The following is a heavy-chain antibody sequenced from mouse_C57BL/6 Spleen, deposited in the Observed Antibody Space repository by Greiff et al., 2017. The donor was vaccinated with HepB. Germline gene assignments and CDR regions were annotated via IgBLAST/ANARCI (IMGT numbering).Heavy chain of an antibody. Sequence: EVKLVESGGDLVKPGGSLKLSCAASGFTFSSYGMSWVRQTPDKRLECVATISSGGSYTYYPDSVKGRFTISRDNAKNTLYLQMSSLKSEDTAMYYCAELGPAYWGQGTLVTVSA. D-gene: IGHD4-1*01. CDR3: AELGPAY. J-gene: IGHJ3*01. V-gene: IGHV5-6*01. CDR2: ISSGGSYT. CDR1: GFTFSSYG.